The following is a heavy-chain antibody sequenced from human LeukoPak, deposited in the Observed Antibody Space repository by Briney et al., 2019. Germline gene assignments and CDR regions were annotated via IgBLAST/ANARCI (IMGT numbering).Heavy chain of an antibody. Sequence: KPGGSLRLSCAASGFTFSSYSMNWVRQAPGKGLEWVSSISSSSSYIYYADSVKGRFTISRDNAKNSLYLQMNGLRAEDTAVYYCARDGPGSGWYGDYFDYWGQGTLVTVSS. CDR3: ARDGPGSGWYGDYFDY. CDR1: GFTFSSYS. CDR2: ISSSSSYI. V-gene: IGHV3-21*01. D-gene: IGHD6-19*01. J-gene: IGHJ4*02.